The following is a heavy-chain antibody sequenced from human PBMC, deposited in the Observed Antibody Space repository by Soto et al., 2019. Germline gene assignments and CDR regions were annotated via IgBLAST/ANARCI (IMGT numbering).Heavy chain of an antibody. CDR2: INWKRGSI. CDR1: GFTFDDYA. V-gene: IGHV3-9*01. CDR3: AKALSGYSYGPFDY. D-gene: IGHD5-18*01. Sequence: EVQLVESAGGLVQPGRSLRLSCAASGFTFDDYAMHWVRQTPGKGLEWVSGINWKRGSIGYAGSVKGRFTISKDIGNNSLYLQMNSLRAEDTALYYCAKALSGYSYGPFDYWGQGTLVTVSS. J-gene: IGHJ4*02.